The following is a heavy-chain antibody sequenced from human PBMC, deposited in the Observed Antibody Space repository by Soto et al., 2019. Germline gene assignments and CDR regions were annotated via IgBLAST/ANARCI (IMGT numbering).Heavy chain of an antibody. CDR3: AKDALQLERLTPRYNWFDP. Sequence: PGGSLRLSCAAFGFTFSSYSMNWVRQAPGKGLEWVSSISSSSSYIYYADSVKGRFTISRDNSKNTLYLQMNSLRAEDTAVYYCAKDALQLERLTPRYNWFDPWGQGTLVTVSS. V-gene: IGHV3-21*04. CDR1: GFTFSSYS. J-gene: IGHJ5*02. CDR2: ISSSSSYI. D-gene: IGHD1-1*01.